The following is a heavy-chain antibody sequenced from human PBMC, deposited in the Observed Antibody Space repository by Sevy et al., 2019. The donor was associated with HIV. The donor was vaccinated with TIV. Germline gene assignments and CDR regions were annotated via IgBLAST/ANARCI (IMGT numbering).Heavy chain of an antibody. Sequence: GGSLRLSCAASGFTFSNYGMHWVRQAPGKGLEWVAVIWYDGTNKYYAGSAKGRFTISRDNSRNTLYLQMSSLRADDTAFYYCARDPGTTTGGFDYWGQGTLVTVSS. CDR2: IWYDGTNK. J-gene: IGHJ4*02. V-gene: IGHV3-33*01. CDR3: ARDPGTTTGGFDY. CDR1: GFTFSNYG. D-gene: IGHD1-1*01.